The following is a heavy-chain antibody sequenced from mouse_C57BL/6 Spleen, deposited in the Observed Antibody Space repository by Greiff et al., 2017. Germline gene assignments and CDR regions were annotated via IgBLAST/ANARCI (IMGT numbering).Heavy chain of an antibody. D-gene: IGHD2-5*01. CDR3: AREDYYSNYRAMDY. CDR1: GYTFTSYW. CDR2: IDPSDSET. J-gene: IGHJ4*01. V-gene: IGHV1-52*01. Sequence: VKLQQPGAELVRPGSSVKLSCKASGYTFTSYWMHWVKQRPIQGLEWIGNIDPSDSETHYNQKFKDKATLTVDKSSSTAYMQLSSLTSEDSAVYYCAREDYYSNYRAMDYWGQGTSVTVSS.